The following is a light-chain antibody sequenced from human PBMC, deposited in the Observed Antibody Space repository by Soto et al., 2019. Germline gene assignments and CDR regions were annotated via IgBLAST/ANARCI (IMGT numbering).Light chain of an antibody. CDR2: GAS. Sequence: EIVMTQSPATLSVSPGERATLSCRASQSVSGYLAWYQQKPGQAPRLLIYGASARATGIPARFSGSGSGTDFTLTISSLQSEDFAVYYCQQYSSWPRTFGQGTKVEVK. V-gene: IGKV3-15*01. J-gene: IGKJ1*01. CDR3: QQYSSWPRT. CDR1: QSVSGY.